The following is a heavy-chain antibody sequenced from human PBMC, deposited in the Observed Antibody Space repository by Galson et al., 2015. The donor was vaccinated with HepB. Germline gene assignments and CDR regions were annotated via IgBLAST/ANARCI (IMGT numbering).Heavy chain of an antibody. J-gene: IGHJ4*02. CDR3: ASVFYGSGSYISLNQSDY. Sequence: SLRLSCAASGFTFSSYAMHWVRQAPGKGLEWVAVISYDGSNKYYADSVKGRFTISRDNSKNTLYLQMNSLRAEDTAVYYCASVFYGSGSYISLNQSDYWGQGTLVTVSS. CDR1: GFTFSSYA. CDR2: ISYDGSNK. D-gene: IGHD3-10*01. V-gene: IGHV3-30*04.